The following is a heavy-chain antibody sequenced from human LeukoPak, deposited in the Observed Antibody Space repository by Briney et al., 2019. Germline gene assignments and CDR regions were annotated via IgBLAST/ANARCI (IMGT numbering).Heavy chain of an antibody. J-gene: IGHJ5*02. Sequence: SETLSLTCAVYGGSFSGYYWSWIRQPPGKGLEWIGEINHSGSTNYNPSLKSRVTISVDTSKNQFSLKLSSVTDADTAVYYCARLWVVVVPAAIFAWFDPWGQGTLVTVSS. CDR3: ARLWVVVVPAAIFAWFDP. V-gene: IGHV4-34*01. D-gene: IGHD2-2*01. CDR1: GGSFSGYY. CDR2: INHSGST.